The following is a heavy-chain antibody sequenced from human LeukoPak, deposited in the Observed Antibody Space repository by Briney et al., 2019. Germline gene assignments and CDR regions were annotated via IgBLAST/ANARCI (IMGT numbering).Heavy chain of an antibody. J-gene: IGHJ1*01. V-gene: IGHV3-53*01. Sequence: GSLGLSCAASGFPFKSYSMKRGRQAPGKGLEWVSVIYSGGSTYYADSVKGRSTNSRDNSKNTLYLQMNSLRAEDTAVYYCARDVGRSWGQGTLVTVSS. CDR2: IYSGGST. D-gene: IGHD3-16*02. CDR3: ARDVGRS. CDR1: GFPFKSYS.